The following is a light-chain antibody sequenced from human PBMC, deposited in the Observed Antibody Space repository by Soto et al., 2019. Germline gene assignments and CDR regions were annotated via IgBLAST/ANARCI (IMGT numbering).Light chain of an antibody. CDR3: QQYGGSQGWT. V-gene: IGKV3-20*01. CDR2: GAS. J-gene: IGKJ1*01. Sequence: EIALTQSPGTLSLSPGERATLSCRASQSVSSGYLAWYQQKPGQGPRLLIYGASSRASGIPDRFSGSVSGTDFTLTINRLEPEDFAVYYCQQYGGSQGWTFGRGTKVEI. CDR1: QSVSSGY.